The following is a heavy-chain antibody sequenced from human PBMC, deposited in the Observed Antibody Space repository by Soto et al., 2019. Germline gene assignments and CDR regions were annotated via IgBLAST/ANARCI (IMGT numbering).Heavy chain of an antibody. CDR1: GDSISSSNNY. J-gene: IGHJ5*02. CDR2: ISYSGTT. CDR3: ARGRGYSYGLDP. Sequence: TLSLTCTVPGDSISSSNNYWSWIRQPPGEGLEWIGFISYSGTTSYSPSLKSRLAISLDTSKNQFSLSLSSVTAADTAVYYCARGRGYSYGLDPWGQGTLVTVSS. V-gene: IGHV4-30-4*01. D-gene: IGHD5-18*01.